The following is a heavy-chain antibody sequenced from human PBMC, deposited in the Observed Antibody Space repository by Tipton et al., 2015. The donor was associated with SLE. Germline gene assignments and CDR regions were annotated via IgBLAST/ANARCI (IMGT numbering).Heavy chain of an antibody. D-gene: IGHD7-27*01. V-gene: IGHV4-4*02. CDR3: ARAELGDFDY. CDR2: IYHSESP. J-gene: IGHJ4*02. CDR1: GGSINSTKW. Sequence: TLSLTCAVSGGSINSTKWWSWVRQPPGKGLEWIGDIYHSESPNYNPSLKSRVTISVDTSKNQFSLRLSSVTAADTAVYYCARAELGDFDYWGPGSLVTVSS.